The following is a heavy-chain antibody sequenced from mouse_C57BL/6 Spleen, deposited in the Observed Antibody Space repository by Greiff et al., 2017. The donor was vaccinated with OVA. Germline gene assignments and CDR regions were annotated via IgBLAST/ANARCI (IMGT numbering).Heavy chain of an antibody. Sequence: QVHVKQPGAELVKPGASVKVSCKASGYTFTSYWMHWVKQRPGQGLEWIGRIHPSDSDTNYNQKFKGKATLTVDKSSSTAYMQLSSLTSEDSAVYYCAIPAYYSNYYAMDYWGQGTSVTVSS. D-gene: IGHD2-5*01. CDR2: IHPSDSDT. V-gene: IGHV1-74*01. CDR1: GYTFTSYW. CDR3: AIPAYYSNYYAMDY. J-gene: IGHJ4*01.